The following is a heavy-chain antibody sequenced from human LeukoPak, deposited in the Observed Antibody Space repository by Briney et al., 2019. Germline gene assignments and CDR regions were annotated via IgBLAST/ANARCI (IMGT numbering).Heavy chain of an antibody. J-gene: IGHJ4*02. CDR2: ISGSGGST. CDR3: ARKRPNYFDY. Sequence: GGSLRLSCAASGLTVNNNYMNWVRQAPGKGLEWVSAISGSGGSTYYADSVKGRFTISRDNAENSLYLQMNSLRAEDTALYYCARKRPNYFDYWGQGTLVTVSS. V-gene: IGHV3-21*06. CDR1: GLTVNNNY.